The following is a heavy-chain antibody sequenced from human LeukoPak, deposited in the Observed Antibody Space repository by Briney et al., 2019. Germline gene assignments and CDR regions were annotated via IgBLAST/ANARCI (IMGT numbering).Heavy chain of an antibody. V-gene: IGHV4-61*01. CDR2: IYYSGST. J-gene: IGHJ6*02. D-gene: IGHD4-17*01. Sequence: PSETLSLTCTVSGGSVSSGSYYWSWIRQPPGRGLEWIGYIYYSGSTNYNPSLKSRVTISVDTSKNQFSLKLSSVTAADTAVYYCARRSGGDYGDYYGMDVWGQGTTVTVSS. CDR3: ARRSGGDYGDYYGMDV. CDR1: GGSVSSGSYY.